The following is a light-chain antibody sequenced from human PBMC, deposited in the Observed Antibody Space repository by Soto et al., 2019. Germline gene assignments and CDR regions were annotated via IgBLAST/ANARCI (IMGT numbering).Light chain of an antibody. V-gene: IGLV2-8*01. CDR2: EVS. CDR3: SSYTSSSFWV. Sequence: QSALTQPPSASGSPGQSVTISCTGTSSDVGKYDYVSWFQHHPGKAPKLIIYEVSKRPSGVPDRFSGSKSGSTASLTVSGLQTEDEADYYCSSYTSSSFWVFGGGTKLTVL. J-gene: IGLJ3*02. CDR1: SSDVGKYDY.